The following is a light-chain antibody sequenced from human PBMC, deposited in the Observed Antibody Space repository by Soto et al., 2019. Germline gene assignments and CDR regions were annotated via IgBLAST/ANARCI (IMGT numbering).Light chain of an antibody. J-gene: IGKJ4*01. Sequence: DIQMTQSPSSLSASVGDRVTITCRASQSISSYLNWYQQKPGKAPKLLIYAASSLQSGVPSRFSGSGSGTDFTLTISSLQPEDFETDYCQQSYSTPFTFGGGTKVEIK. CDR1: QSISSY. CDR3: QQSYSTPFT. V-gene: IGKV1-39*01. CDR2: AAS.